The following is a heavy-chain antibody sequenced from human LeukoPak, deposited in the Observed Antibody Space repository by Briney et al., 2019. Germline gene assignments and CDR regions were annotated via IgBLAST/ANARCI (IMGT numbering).Heavy chain of an antibody. J-gene: IGHJ4*02. Sequence: GESLKISCKGSGCTFTNYWIGWVRQMPGKGLEWMGIVYPGDSDTRYSPSFQGQVTISADKSITTAYLQWSSLKASDTAMYYCARLIRGGGYCSGGSCLYYFDYWGQGTLVTVSS. CDR3: ARLIRGGGYCSGGSCLYYFDY. V-gene: IGHV5-51*01. CDR1: GCTFTNYW. CDR2: VYPGDSDT. D-gene: IGHD2-15*01.